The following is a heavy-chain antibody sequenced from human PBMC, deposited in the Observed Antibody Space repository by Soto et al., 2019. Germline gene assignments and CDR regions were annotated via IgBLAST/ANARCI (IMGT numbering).Heavy chain of an antibody. CDR2: IYPGDSDT. V-gene: IGHV5-51*01. D-gene: IGHD3-10*01. Sequence: LGESLKISCKGSGYSFISYWIGWVRQMPGKGLEWMGIIYPGDSDTRYNPSFQGQVTISADKSIRTAYLQWSSLKASDTAMYYCARLRYGSGTYSYYYYMDVWGKGTTVTVSS. J-gene: IGHJ6*03. CDR1: GYSFISYW. CDR3: ARLRYGSGTYSYYYYMDV.